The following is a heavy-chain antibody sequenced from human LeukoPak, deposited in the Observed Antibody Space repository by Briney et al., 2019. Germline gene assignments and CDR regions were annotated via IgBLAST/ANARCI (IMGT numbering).Heavy chain of an antibody. CDR1: GFTFSNAW. J-gene: IGHJ4*02. D-gene: IGHD3-22*01. CDR2: IKSKTDAGTT. CDR3: TAQLYFYDSSGYPKYYFDY. V-gene: IGHV3-15*01. Sequence: GGSLRLSCAASGFTFSNAWMSWVRQAPGKGLEWVGRIKSKTDAGTTEYAAPVKGRFTISRDDSKNTLYLQMNSLKTEDTAVYYCTAQLYFYDSSGYPKYYFDYWGQGTLVTVSS.